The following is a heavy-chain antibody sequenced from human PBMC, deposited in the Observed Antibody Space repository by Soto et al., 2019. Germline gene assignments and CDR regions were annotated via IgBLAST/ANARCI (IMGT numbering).Heavy chain of an antibody. CDR3: AGEYCGGDCYSAARYGMDV. D-gene: IGHD2-21*02. V-gene: IGHV1-3*01. J-gene: IGHJ6*02. CDR1: GYTFTSYA. CDR2: INAGNGNT. Sequence: QVQLVQSGAEVKKPGASVKVSCKASGYTFTSYAMHWVRQAPGQRLEWMGWINAGNGNTKYSQKFQGRVTITRDTSASTANMELSSMRSEDTAVYYWAGEYCGGDCYSAARYGMDVWGQGTTVTVSS.